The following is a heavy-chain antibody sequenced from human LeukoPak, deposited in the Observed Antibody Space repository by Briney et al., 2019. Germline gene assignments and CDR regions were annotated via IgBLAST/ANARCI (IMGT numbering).Heavy chain of an antibody. CDR2: ISSSNSTI. V-gene: IGHV3-48*04. CDR1: GFTFSSYS. CDR3: ARDQMAGIAAAGPPAFDY. Sequence: GGSLRLSCAASGFTFSSYSMNWVRQAPGKGLEWVSYISSSNSTIYYADSVKGRFTISRDNAKNSLYLQMNSLRAEDTAVYYCARDQMAGIAAAGPPAFDYWGLGTLVTVSS. D-gene: IGHD6-13*01. J-gene: IGHJ4*02.